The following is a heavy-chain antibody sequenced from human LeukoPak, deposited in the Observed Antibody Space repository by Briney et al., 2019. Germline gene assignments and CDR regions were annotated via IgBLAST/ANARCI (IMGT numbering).Heavy chain of an antibody. V-gene: IGHV4-34*01. Sequence: SETLSLTCAVYGGSFSGYYWSWIRQPPGKGLEWIGEINHSGSTNYDPSLKSRVTISVDTSKNQFSLKLSSVTAADTAVYYCARGEYSYGIDAFDIWGQGTMVTVSS. CDR1: GGSFSGYY. CDR2: INHSGST. J-gene: IGHJ3*02. D-gene: IGHD5-18*01. CDR3: ARGEYSYGIDAFDI.